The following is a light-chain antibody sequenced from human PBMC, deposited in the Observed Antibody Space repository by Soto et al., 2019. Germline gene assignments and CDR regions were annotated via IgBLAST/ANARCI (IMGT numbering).Light chain of an antibody. CDR2: DAS. CDR1: QRVSSSY. V-gene: IGKV3D-20*01. J-gene: IGKJ5*01. Sequence: VLTQSPATLSLSPGERATPSCGASQRVSSSYLAWYQQKPGLAPRLLIYDASSRATGIPDRFSGSGSWTDVTLTISRLEPEDFAVYDCQQYGSSRITFGQGTRLEIK. CDR3: QQYGSSRIT.